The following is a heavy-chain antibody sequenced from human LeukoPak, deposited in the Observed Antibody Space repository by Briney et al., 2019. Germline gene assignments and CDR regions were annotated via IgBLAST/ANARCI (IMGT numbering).Heavy chain of an antibody. CDR3: TTEYRDSSGWYGAFDI. J-gene: IGHJ3*02. Sequence: KTGGSLRLSCAASGFPFSNYAMSWVRQAPGKGLEWVGRIKSKTDGGATDFAAPVKGRFTISRDDSKNTLYLQMNSLKIEDTAVYYCTTEYRDSSGWYGAFDIWGQGTMVTVSS. CDR1: GFPFSNYA. D-gene: IGHD6-19*01. CDR2: IKSKTDGGAT. V-gene: IGHV3-15*01.